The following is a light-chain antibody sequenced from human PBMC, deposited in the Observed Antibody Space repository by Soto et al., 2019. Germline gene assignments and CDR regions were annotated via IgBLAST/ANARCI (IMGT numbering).Light chain of an antibody. CDR1: SGDIGGFNY. CDR3: ISYTARTTRNTI. CDR2: DVS. V-gene: IGLV2-14*03. J-gene: IGLJ1*01. Sequence: QSVLSQPASVSGSPGQSITISCAGTSGDIGGFNYVSWYQHHPGKVPKLLIFDVSDRPSGVSTRFSASKSANTASLTISVLQYEDEADWQSISYTARTTRNTIFGTGTTVTVL.